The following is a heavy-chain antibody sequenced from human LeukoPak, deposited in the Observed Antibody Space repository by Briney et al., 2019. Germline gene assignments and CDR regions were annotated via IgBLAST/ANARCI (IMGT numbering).Heavy chain of an antibody. J-gene: IGHJ4*02. CDR1: GGSISSSSYY. CDR3: ARGIAAAGTWSRIDY. CDR2: IYYSGST. V-gene: IGHV4-39*07. D-gene: IGHD6-13*01. Sequence: SETLSLTCTVSGGSISSSSYYWGWIRQPPGKGLEWIGSIYYSGSTYYNPSLKSRLTISVDTSKSQFSLKLSSVTAADTAVYYCARGIAAAGTWSRIDYWGQGTLVTVSS.